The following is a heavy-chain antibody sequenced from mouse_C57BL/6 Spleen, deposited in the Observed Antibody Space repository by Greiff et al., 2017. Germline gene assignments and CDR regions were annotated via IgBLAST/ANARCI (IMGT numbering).Heavy chain of an antibody. J-gene: IGHJ3*01. CDR2: IWSGGST. D-gene: IGHD2-1*01. V-gene: IGHV2-2*01. Sequence: QVQLKESGPGLVQPSQSLSITCTVSGFSLTSYGVHWVRQSPGKGLEWLGVIWSGGSTDYNAAFISRLSISKDNSKSQVFFKMNRLQADDTAIYYCALGGGNYGIFAYWGQGTLVTVSA. CDR1: GFSLTSYG. CDR3: ALGGGNYGIFAY.